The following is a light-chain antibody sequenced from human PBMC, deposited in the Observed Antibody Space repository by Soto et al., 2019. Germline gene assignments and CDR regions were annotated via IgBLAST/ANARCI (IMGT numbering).Light chain of an antibody. J-gene: IGKJ1*01. V-gene: IGKV3D-20*01. CDR1: PSVSSSR. CDR2: DAS. Sequence: DIVLTQSPATLSLSPGERVTLSCGASPSVSSSRLAWYQQKPGQAPRLLMYDASRRAFGIPDRFSGSGSGTDFTLTISRLEPEDFAVYYCQQYGSSGTFGQGTTVDIK. CDR3: QQYGSSGT.